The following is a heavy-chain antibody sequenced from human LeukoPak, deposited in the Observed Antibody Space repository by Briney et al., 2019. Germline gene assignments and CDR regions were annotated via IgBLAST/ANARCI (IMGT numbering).Heavy chain of an antibody. V-gene: IGHV4-34*01. CDR2: INHSGST. CDR3: ARRPPRSRLEPPFDY. D-gene: IGHD1-1*01. J-gene: IGHJ4*02. Sequence: SETLSLTCAVYGGSFSGYYWSWIRQPPGKGLEWIGEINHSGSTNYNPSLKSRVTISVDTSKNQFSLKLSSVTAADTAVYYCARRPPRSRLEPPFDYWGQGTLVTVSS. CDR1: GGSFSGYY.